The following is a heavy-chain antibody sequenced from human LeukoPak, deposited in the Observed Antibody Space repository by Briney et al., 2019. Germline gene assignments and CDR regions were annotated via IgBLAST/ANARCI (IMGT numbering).Heavy chain of an antibody. V-gene: IGHV1-46*01. CDR3: ARDLGSSSWTYYYGMDV. D-gene: IGHD6-13*01. Sequence: ASVKVSCKASGYIITGYHMHWVRQAPGQGLEWIGIINPSGGSTSYAQKFQGRVTWTRDTSTGTVYMELSSLRSEDTAVYYCARDLGSSSWTYYYGMDVWGQGTTVTVSS. CDR2: INPSGGST. J-gene: IGHJ6*02. CDR1: GYIITGYH.